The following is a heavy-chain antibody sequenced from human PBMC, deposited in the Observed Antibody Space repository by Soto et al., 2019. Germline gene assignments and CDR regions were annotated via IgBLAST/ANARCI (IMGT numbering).Heavy chain of an antibody. CDR3: ARDGKVYGSGRHYYYGMDV. Sequence: SETLSLTCTVSGGSISSGDYYWSWIRQPPGKGLEWIGYIYYSGSTYYNPSLKSRVTISVDTSKNQFSLKLSSVTAADTAVYYCARDGKVYGSGRHYYYGMDVWGQGTTVTV. CDR1: GGSISSGDYY. CDR2: IYYSGST. V-gene: IGHV4-30-4*01. J-gene: IGHJ6*02. D-gene: IGHD3-10*01.